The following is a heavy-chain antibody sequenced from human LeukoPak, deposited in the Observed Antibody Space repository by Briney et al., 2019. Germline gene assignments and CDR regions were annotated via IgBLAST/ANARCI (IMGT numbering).Heavy chain of an antibody. CDR2: VSGSGGST. J-gene: IGHJ4*02. CDR1: GFAFSSYT. V-gene: IGHV3-23*01. CDR3: AKKTSYCGGDCYPYYFDH. D-gene: IGHD2-21*02. Sequence: GGSLRLSCAASGFAFSSYTMGWVRQAPGKGLEWVSAVSGSGGSTYYADPVKGRFTISRDNSKNTLYVQMNSLRAEDTAVYYCAKKTSYCGGDCYPYYFDHWGQGTLVTVSS.